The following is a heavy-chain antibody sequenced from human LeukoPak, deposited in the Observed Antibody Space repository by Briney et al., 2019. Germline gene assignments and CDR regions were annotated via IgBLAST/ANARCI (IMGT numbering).Heavy chain of an antibody. Sequence: PGGSLRLSCAASGFTFSQYSMNWVRQAPGKGLVWVSLLNSDGTSTFYADSVRGRFTISRDNAKNTLYLQMNSLRAEDTAVYYCARKGSGNYYVDYWGQGTLVTVSS. CDR1: GFTFSQYS. V-gene: IGHV3-74*01. CDR3: ARKGSGNYYVDY. CDR2: LNSDGTST. J-gene: IGHJ4*02. D-gene: IGHD1-26*01.